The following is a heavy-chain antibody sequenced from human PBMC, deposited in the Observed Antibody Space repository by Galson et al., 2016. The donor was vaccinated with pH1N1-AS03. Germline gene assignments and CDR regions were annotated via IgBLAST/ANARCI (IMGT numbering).Heavy chain of an antibody. Sequence: ETLSLTCAVYGESFGGYYWNWIRQPPGKGLEWIGEINHSGSTNYNPSLKSRVTISVDTSKNQFSLKLSSVTAADTAVYYCAAYRPLRPGVLDVWGQGTTVTVSS. D-gene: IGHD3-16*02. CDR2: INHSGST. CDR3: AAYRPLRPGVLDV. J-gene: IGHJ6*02. CDR1: GESFGGYY. V-gene: IGHV4-34*01.